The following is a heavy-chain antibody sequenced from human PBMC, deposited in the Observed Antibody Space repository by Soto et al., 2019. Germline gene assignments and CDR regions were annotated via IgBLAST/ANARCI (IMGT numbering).Heavy chain of an antibody. CDR2: INHSGST. Sequence: SETLSLTCAVYGGSFSGYYWSWIRQPPGKGLEWIGEINHSGSTNYNPSLKSRVTISVDTSKNQFSLKLSSVTAADTAVYYCASHYYDSSGYSILSAPFDYWGQGTLVTVSS. J-gene: IGHJ4*02. CDR1: GGSFSGYY. D-gene: IGHD3-22*01. CDR3: ASHYYDSSGYSILSAPFDY. V-gene: IGHV4-34*01.